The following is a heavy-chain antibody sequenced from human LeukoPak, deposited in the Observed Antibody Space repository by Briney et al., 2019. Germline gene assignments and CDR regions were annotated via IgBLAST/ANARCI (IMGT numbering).Heavy chain of an antibody. J-gene: IGHJ4*02. D-gene: IGHD3-16*01. CDR1: SGSIRTFY. CDR3: ARSVWAGWSFDY. CDR2: IYTSGST. Sequence: PSETLSLTCTVSSGSIRTFYWSWIRQPAGKGLEWIGRIYTSGSTNYNPSLKSRVIIAVDTSKSQFSLKVSSVTAADTAVYYCARSVWAGWSFDYWGQGTLVTVSS. V-gene: IGHV4-4*07.